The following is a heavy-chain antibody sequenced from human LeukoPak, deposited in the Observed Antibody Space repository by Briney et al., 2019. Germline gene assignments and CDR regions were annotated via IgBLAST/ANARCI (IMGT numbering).Heavy chain of an antibody. D-gene: IGHD2/OR15-2a*01. CDR2: VFHAGSI. J-gene: IGHJ4*02. Sequence: SETLSLTCAVSGSSISSTYYWAWIRQPPGKGLEWIGSVFHAGSIYYNPSLKSRVTVSVDTSKHQFSLKLTSVTAADTAVYYCARGDYFIDFWGQGTLVTVSS. CDR3: ARGDYFIDF. V-gene: IGHV4-38-2*01. CDR1: GSSISSTYY.